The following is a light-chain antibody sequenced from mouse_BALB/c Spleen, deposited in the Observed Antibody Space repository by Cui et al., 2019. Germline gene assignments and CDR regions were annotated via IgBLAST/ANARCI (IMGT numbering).Light chain of an antibody. V-gene: IGKV12-44*01. CDR3: QQRYGTPFT. J-gene: IGKJ4*01. CDR1: QNIYSY. CDR2: NAK. Sequence: IQMTQSLASISASVGETVTITCRASQNIYSYLAWYQQKQGKSPQLLIYNAKTLAEGVPSRFSGSGSGTQFSLKINSLQPEDFGSYYCQQRYGTPFTFGSGTKLEIK.